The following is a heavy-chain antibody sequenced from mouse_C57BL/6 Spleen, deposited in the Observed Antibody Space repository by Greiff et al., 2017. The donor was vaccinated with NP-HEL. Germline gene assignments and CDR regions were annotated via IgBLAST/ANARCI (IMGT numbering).Heavy chain of an antibody. J-gene: IGHJ4*01. CDR2: ISSGSSTI. D-gene: IGHD1-1*01. CDR1: GFTFSDYG. V-gene: IGHV5-17*01. CDR3: ARNGGSSYYYAMDY. Sequence: VQLQESGGGLVKPGGSLKLSCAASGFTFSDYGMHWVRQAPEKGLEWVAYISSGSSTIYYADTVKGRFTISSDNAKNTLFLQMTSLRSEDTAMYYCARNGGSSYYYAMDYWGQGTSVTVSS.